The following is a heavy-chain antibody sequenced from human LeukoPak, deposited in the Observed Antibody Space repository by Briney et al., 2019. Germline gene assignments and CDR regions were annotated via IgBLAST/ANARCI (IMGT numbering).Heavy chain of an antibody. CDR1: GCTLTELS. V-gene: IGHV1-24*01. D-gene: IGHD3-3*01. J-gene: IGHJ1*01. CDR3: ATVPRIWSGYYTSEYFQH. CDR2: FDPEDGET. Sequence: GASVKVSCKVSGCTLTELSMHWVRQAPGKGLEWMGGFDPEDGETIYAQKFQGRVTMTEDTSTDAAYMELSSLRSEDTAVYYCATVPRIWSGYYTSEYFQHWGQGTLVTVSS.